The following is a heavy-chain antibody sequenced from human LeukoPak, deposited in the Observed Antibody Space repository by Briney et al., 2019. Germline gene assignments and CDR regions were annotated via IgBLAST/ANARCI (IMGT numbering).Heavy chain of an antibody. CDR1: SGSMSSYY. J-gene: IGHJ4*02. Sequence: SETLSLTCAVSSGSMSSYYWSWIRQPPGKGLEWIGYIYYTGVTNYSPSLKRRLTISLDTAMKQFSLNLRSVTAADTAMYYCVRGGSGYPLDYWGQGTLVTVSS. CDR3: VRGGSGYPLDY. D-gene: IGHD3-22*01. V-gene: IGHV4-59*01. CDR2: IYYTGVT.